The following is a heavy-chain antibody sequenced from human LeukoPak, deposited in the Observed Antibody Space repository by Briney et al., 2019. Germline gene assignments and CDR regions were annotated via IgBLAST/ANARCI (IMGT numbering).Heavy chain of an antibody. Sequence: QPGGSLRLSCAASGFTFSSYAMNWVRQAPGKGLEWVSGISGSGGTTYYADSVMGRFTISRDNSKNTLSLQMNSLRAEDTAVYYCAKKYYYDSSAFLRSAFDIWGQGTLVTVSS. V-gene: IGHV3-23*01. CDR2: ISGSGGTT. J-gene: IGHJ3*02. D-gene: IGHD3-22*01. CDR3: AKKYYYDSSAFLRSAFDI. CDR1: GFTFSSYA.